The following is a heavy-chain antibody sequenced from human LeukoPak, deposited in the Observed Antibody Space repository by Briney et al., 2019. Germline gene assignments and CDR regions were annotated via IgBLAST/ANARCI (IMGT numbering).Heavy chain of an antibody. CDR2: ITTSSSYI. CDR1: GFTFSAYS. D-gene: IGHD1-26*01. V-gene: IGHV3-21*01. Sequence: GRSLRLSCAASGFTFSAYSMSWVRQAPGKGLEWVSSITTSSSYIYHANSVKGRFTISRDNAKNSLYLQMNSLRAEDTAVYYCASAREFDYWGQGTLVTVSS. CDR3: ASAREFDY. J-gene: IGHJ4*02.